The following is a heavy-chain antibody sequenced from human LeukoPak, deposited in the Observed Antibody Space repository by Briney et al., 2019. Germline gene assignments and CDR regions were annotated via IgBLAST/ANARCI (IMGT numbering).Heavy chain of an antibody. Sequence: ASVKVSWKASGYTFTSYGISWVRQAPGQGLGWMGWISAYNGNINYAQKLQGRVTMTTDTSTSTAYMELRSLRSDDTAVYYCAREVTGAKGDYWGQGTLVTVSS. J-gene: IGHJ4*02. CDR3: AREVTGAKGDY. D-gene: IGHD7-27*01. CDR1: GYTFTSYG. V-gene: IGHV1-18*01. CDR2: ISAYNGNI.